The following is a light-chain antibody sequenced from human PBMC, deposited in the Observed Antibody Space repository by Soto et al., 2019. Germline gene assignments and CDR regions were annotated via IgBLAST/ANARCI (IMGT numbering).Light chain of an antibody. J-gene: IGLJ1*01. CDR1: NSDVGGFNY. Sequence: QSALTQPASVSGSPGQSITISCTGTNSDVGGFNYVSWYQHHLGKAPKLIIYEVSNRPSGVSSRFSGSKSDNTASLTISGLQAEDEADYYCTSYESPSTFYVFGTGTKLTVL. V-gene: IGLV2-14*01. CDR2: EVS. CDR3: TSYESPSTFYV.